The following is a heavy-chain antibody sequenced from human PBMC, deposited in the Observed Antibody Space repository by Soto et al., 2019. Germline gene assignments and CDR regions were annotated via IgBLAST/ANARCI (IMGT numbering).Heavy chain of an antibody. CDR1: GFTFSDHY. J-gene: IGHJ4*02. D-gene: IGHD6-25*01. CDR3: SRDKRLEDY. Sequence: GGSLRLSCAASGFTFSDHYMTLIRQAPGKGPEWLSYISGGGDIISYADSVKGRFIISRDNAKRSLYLQMNSLTVEDTAVYYCSRDKRLEDYWGQGTVVTVSS. CDR2: ISGGGDII. V-gene: IGHV3-11*01.